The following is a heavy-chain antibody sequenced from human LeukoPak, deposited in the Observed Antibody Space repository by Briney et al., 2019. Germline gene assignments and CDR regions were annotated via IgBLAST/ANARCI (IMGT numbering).Heavy chain of an antibody. J-gene: IGHJ4*02. Sequence: ASVKVSCKASGYTFTSYDINWVRQATGQGLEWMGWMNPNSGNTGYAQKFQGRVTMTRNTSISTAYMELSSLRSEDTAVYYCFPTTVVARDFDYWGQGTLVTVSS. CDR1: GYTFTSYD. CDR2: MNPNSGNT. CDR3: FPTTVVARDFDY. V-gene: IGHV1-8*01. D-gene: IGHD4-23*01.